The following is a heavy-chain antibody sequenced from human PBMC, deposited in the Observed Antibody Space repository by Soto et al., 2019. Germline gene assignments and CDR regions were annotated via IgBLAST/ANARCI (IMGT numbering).Heavy chain of an antibody. D-gene: IGHD4-17*01. CDR3: ARTLYGDNVDY. CDR2: MNPNSGNT. Sequence: QVQLVQSGAEVKKPGASVKVSCKASGYTVTSYDINWVRQATGQGLEWMGWMNPNSGNTGYAQKFQGRVTMTRNTSMSTAYMEMSSLRSEHAAVYYCARTLYGDNVDYWGQGTLVTVSS. J-gene: IGHJ4*02. CDR1: GYTVTSYD. V-gene: IGHV1-8*01.